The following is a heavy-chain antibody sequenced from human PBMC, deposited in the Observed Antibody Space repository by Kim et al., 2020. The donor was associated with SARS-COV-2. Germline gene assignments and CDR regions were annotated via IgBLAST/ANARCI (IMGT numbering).Heavy chain of an antibody. V-gene: IGHV4-59*08. Sequence: SETLSLTCTVSGVSISSYYWSWIRQPPGKGLEWIGYIYYSGSTNYNPSLKSRVTISVDTSKNQFSLKLSSVTAADTAVYYCARGITMVRGAHLLLYVMDVWGQGTTVTVSS. D-gene: IGHD3-10*01. CDR2: IYYSGST. CDR3: ARGITMVRGAHLLLYVMDV. CDR1: GVSISSYY. J-gene: IGHJ6*02.